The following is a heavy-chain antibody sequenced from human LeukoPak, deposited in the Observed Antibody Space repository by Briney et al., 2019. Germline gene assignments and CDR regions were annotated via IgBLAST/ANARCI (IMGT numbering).Heavy chain of an antibody. Sequence: PGGSLRLSCVVSGFTFSNYSMNWVRQAPGKGLEWVSYISSSRTSKYYAGSVKGRFTISRDSAKNSLYLQMNTLRVEDTAVYYCARSWGAAYYYYIGGWGKGITVTVSS. CDR1: GFTFSNYS. V-gene: IGHV3-48*01. CDR3: ARSWGAAYYYYIGG. D-gene: IGHD3-16*01. J-gene: IGHJ6*03. CDR2: ISSSRTSK.